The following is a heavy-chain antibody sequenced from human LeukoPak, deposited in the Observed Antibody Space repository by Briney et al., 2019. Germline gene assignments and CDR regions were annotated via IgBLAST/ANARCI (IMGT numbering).Heavy chain of an antibody. CDR1: GGSISSYY. J-gene: IGHJ6*03. CDR3: AGLQGSYCSSTSCYTRYYYYMDV. Sequence: SETLSLTCTVSGGSISSYYWSWIRQPPGKGLEWIGYIYYSGSTNYNPSLKSRVTISVDTSKNQFSLKLSSVTAADTAVYYCAGLQGSYCSSTSCYTRYYYYMDVWGKGTTVTVSS. CDR2: IYYSGST. D-gene: IGHD2-2*02. V-gene: IGHV4-59*01.